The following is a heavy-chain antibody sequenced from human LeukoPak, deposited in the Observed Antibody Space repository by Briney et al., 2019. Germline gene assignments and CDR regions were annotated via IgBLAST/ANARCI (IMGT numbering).Heavy chain of an antibody. Sequence: PGGSLRLSSAASGFTFSDYAMSSVPQAPESGLEWLSGISGSGVITNYADSVKGRFTISRDHSKNTLYLQMNSLRAEDTAVYYCAKSLVGTTTRVGWGQGTLVTVSS. J-gene: IGHJ4*02. D-gene: IGHD1-26*01. CDR1: GFTFSDYA. CDR3: AKSLVGTTTRVG. CDR2: ISGSGVIT. V-gene: IGHV3-23*01.